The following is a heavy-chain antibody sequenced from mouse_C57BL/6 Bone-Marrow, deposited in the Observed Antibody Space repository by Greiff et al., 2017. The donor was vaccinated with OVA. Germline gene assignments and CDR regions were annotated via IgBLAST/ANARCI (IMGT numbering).Heavy chain of an antibody. J-gene: IGHJ3*01. V-gene: IGHV5-6*01. D-gene: IGHD2-4*01. CDR3: ASYDYDEGAWFAY. CDR1: GFTFSSYG. Sequence: EVKLVESGGDLVKPGGSLKLSCAASGFTFSSYGMSWVRQTPDKRLEWVATISSGGSYTYYPDSVKGRFTISRDNAKNTLYLQMSSLKSEDTAMYYGASYDYDEGAWFAYWGQGTLVTVSA. CDR2: ISSGGSYT.